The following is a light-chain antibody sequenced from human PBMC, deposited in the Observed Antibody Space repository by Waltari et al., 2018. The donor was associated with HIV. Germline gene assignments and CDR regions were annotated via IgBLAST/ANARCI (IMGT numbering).Light chain of an antibody. J-gene: IGKJ5*01. CDR2: GAS. CDR3: QQRSNWPIT. V-gene: IGKV3-11*01. Sequence: EIVFTQSPATLSLSPGERATLSCRASQSVSSYLAWYQPKPGQAPRLLIYGASSRATGIPARFSGSGSGTDFTLTISSLEPGDFAVYYCQQRSNWPITFGQGTRLEIK. CDR1: QSVSSY.